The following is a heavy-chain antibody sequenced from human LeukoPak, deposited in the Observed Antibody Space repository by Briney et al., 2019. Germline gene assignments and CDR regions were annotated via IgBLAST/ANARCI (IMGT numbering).Heavy chain of an antibody. J-gene: IGHJ6*03. D-gene: IGHD5-24*01. Sequence: ASVKVSCKVSGYTLTELSMHWVRQAPGKGLEWMGGFDPEDGETIYAQKFQGRVTMTEDTSTDTAYMELSSLRSEDTAVYYCARDMVRDGYYYYYMDVWGKGTTVTVSS. CDR2: FDPEDGET. CDR3: ARDMVRDGYYYYYMDV. V-gene: IGHV1-24*01. CDR1: GYTLTELS.